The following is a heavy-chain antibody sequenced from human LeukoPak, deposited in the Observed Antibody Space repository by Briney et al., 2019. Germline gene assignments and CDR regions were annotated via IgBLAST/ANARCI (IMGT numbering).Heavy chain of an antibody. CDR2: IIPIFGTA. CDR1: GGTFSSCA. D-gene: IGHD3-16*02. V-gene: IGHV1-69*01. CDR3: ARRYDYVWGSYRYSPGAFDI. Sequence: ASVKVSCKAAGGTFSSCAISWVRQAPGQGLEWKGGIIPIFGTANYAQKFQGRVTITADESTSTAYMELSSLRSEDTAVYYCARRYDYVWGSYRYSPGAFDIWGQGTMVTASS. J-gene: IGHJ3*02.